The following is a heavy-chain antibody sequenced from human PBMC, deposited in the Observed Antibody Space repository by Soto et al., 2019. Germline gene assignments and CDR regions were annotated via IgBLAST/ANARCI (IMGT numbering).Heavy chain of an antibody. Sequence: GGSLRLSCAASGFTFVNFDMNWVRQAPGEGLEWLSYISRSGNTIYYADSVKGRFTISRDNAKNSLYLQMNSLRAEDTAVYYCARNIMTTGVGNYFDYWGQGTLVTVSS. CDR2: ISRSGNTI. CDR1: GFTFVNFD. CDR3: ARNIMTTGVGNYFDY. D-gene: IGHD4-4*01. J-gene: IGHJ4*02. V-gene: IGHV3-48*03.